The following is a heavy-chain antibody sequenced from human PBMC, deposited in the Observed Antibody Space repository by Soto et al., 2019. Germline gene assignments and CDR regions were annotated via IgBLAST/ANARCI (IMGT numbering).Heavy chain of an antibody. V-gene: IGHV3-7*01. D-gene: IGHD2-15*01. J-gene: IGHJ4*02. CDR2: INQDGSDK. Sequence: EVQLVESGGGLVQPGESLRLSCVVSGFTFRSYWMSWVRQAPGKGLEWVANINQDGSDKYHVDSVKGRFTISRDNAENSLYLQMNSLRAEDTAVYYCARGYCSGGSCYGGGFDYWGQGPLVTVSS. CDR3: ARGYCSGGSCYGGGFDY. CDR1: GFTFRSYW.